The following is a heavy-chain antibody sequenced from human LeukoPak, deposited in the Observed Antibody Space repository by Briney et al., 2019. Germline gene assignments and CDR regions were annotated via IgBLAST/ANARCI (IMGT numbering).Heavy chain of an antibody. Sequence: GGSLRLSCAASGFTFSSYWMTWVRQAPGQGLEWVASIKQDGNEKYYVDSVKGRFTISRDNARNSLSLQMSSLRADDTAVYYCARDGAFRIYDYWGQGTLVTVSS. CDR1: GFTFSSYW. J-gene: IGHJ4*02. D-gene: IGHD3-3*02. V-gene: IGHV3-7*01. CDR2: IKQDGNEK. CDR3: ARDGAFRIYDY.